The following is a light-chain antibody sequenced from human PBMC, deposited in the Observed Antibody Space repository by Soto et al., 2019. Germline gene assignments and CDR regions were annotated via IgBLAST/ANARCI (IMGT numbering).Light chain of an antibody. CDR3: AAWDNSLSGWV. Sequence: QSVLTQPPSASGTPGQRVTISCSGSSSNIGSTSVYWYQQLPGTTPKLLIYSNNRRPSGVPDRLSGSKSGTSASLAISGLQSEDEADYNCAAWDNSLSGWVFGGGTKLTVL. CDR2: SNN. CDR1: SSNIGSTS. J-gene: IGLJ3*02. V-gene: IGLV1-44*01.